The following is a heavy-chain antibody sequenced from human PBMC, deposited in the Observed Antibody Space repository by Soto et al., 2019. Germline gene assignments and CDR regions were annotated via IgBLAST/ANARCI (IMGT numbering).Heavy chain of an antibody. CDR3: ARRGQLVPGAMDV. D-gene: IGHD6-6*01. CDR1: GGTFSSYA. V-gene: IGHV1-69*12. J-gene: IGHJ6*01. CDR2: IIPIFGTA. Sequence: QVQLVQSGAEVKKPGSSVKVSCKASGGTFSSYAISWVLQAPGQGLEWMGGIIPIFGTANYAQKFQGRVTITADESTSTAYMELCSLRSEDTAVYYCARRGQLVPGAMDVWGQGTTVTVSS.